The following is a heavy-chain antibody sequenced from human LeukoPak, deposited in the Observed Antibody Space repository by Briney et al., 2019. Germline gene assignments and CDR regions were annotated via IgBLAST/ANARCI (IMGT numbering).Heavy chain of an antibody. V-gene: IGHV3-23*01. Sequence: GGSLRLSCAVSGFTLSNYGMSWVRQAPGKGLEWDAGISGSGSSTNYEDSVKGRFNISRDNPKNTLYLQMNSLRADDTAVYFCAKRGVVIRVILVGFHKEAYYFDYWGQGALVTVSS. CDR2: ISGSGSST. D-gene: IGHD3-22*01. J-gene: IGHJ4*02. CDR1: GFTLSNYG. CDR3: AKRGVVIRVILVGFHKEAYYFDY.